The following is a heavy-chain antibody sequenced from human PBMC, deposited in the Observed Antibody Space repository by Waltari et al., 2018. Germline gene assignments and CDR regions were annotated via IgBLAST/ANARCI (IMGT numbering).Heavy chain of an antibody. CDR1: GGTFSSYA. D-gene: IGHD5-18*01. Sequence: QVQLVQSGAEVKKPGSSVKVSCKASGGTFSSYAISWVRPAPGQGLEWMGRIIPILGIANYAQKFQGRVTITADKSTSTAYMELSSLRSEDTAVYYCARARVQLWKNGMDVWGQGTTVTVSS. CDR2: IIPILGIA. J-gene: IGHJ6*02. CDR3: ARARVQLWKNGMDV. V-gene: IGHV1-69*04.